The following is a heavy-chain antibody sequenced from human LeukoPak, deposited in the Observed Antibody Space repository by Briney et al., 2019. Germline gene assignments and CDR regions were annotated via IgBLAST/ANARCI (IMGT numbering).Heavy chain of an antibody. V-gene: IGHV3-48*01. CDR1: GFPLSSYS. J-gene: IGHJ4*02. CDR3: STAKFDN. Sequence: GGSLRLSCAASGFPLSSYSINWVRQAPGKGLEWVSYINIDSITANYADSVKGRFTISRDNAKNTLYLQMNSLRAEDTAVYYCSTAKFDNWGQGTLDTVSS. CDR2: INIDSITA.